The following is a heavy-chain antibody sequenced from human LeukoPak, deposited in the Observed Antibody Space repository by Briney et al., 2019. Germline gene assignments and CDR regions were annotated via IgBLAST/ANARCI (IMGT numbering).Heavy chain of an antibody. CDR3: EKSPTVDAAFDI. J-gene: IGHJ3*02. D-gene: IGHD4-23*01. Sequence: GGSLRLSCAASVSTFRGSSMSSVRQAPGKGLEWVSSISSSSSYIYYADSVKGRFTTSRDNAKNSLYLQMNTLSAEDAALYYCEKSPTVDAAFDIWGQGTMVTVSS. CDR2: ISSSSSYI. V-gene: IGHV3-21*04. CDR1: VSTFRGSS.